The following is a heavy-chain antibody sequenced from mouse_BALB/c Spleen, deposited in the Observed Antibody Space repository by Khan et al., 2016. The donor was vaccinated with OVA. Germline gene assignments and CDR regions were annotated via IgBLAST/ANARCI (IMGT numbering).Heavy chain of an antibody. V-gene: IGHV1-7*01. CDR3: ARRGLRWDFDY. J-gene: IGHJ2*01. CDR2: INPTTGYT. Sequence: VQLQQSGAELAKPGASVKMSCKASGYTFINYWMNWVKQRPGQGQEWIGYINPTTGYTEYNLKFKDKATLTADKSSSTAHMQLSSLTSEDSAVYYCARRGLRWDFDYWGQGTTLTVSS. D-gene: IGHD1-1*01. CDR1: GYTFINYW.